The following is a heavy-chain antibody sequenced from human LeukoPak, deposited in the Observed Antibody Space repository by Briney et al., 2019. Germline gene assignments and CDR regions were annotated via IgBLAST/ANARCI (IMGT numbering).Heavy chain of an antibody. CDR2: MNPNSGNT. J-gene: IGHJ4*02. V-gene: IGHV1-8*01. D-gene: IGHD6-19*01. CDR3: ARVSRIAVAGWGY. Sequence: ASVKVSCKTSGYTFTSYDINWVRQATGQGLEWMGWMNPNSGNTGYAQKFQGRVTMTRNTSISTAYMELSSLRSEDTAVYYCARVSRIAVAGWGYWGQGTLVTVSS. CDR1: GYTFTSYD.